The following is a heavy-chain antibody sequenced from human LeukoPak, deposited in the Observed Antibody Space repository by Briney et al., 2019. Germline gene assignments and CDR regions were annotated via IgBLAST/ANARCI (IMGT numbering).Heavy chain of an antibody. Sequence: ASETLSLTCAVYGGSFSGYYWSWIRQPPGKGLEWIGEINHSGSTNYNPSLKSRVTISVDTSKNQFSLKLSSVTAADTAVYYCARHSTPYVWGSYHPAGMDVWGQGTTVTVSS. D-gene: IGHD3-16*02. J-gene: IGHJ6*02. CDR3: ARHSTPYVWGSYHPAGMDV. CDR2: INHSGST. V-gene: IGHV4-34*01. CDR1: GGSFSGYY.